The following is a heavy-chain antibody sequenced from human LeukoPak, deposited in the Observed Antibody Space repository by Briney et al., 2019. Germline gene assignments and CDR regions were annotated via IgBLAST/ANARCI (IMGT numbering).Heavy chain of an antibody. Sequence: GGSLRLSCAASGFTFSSYAMSWVRQAPGQGLQWVSTITGTTHYADYERGRFTISRNNSKKILYLQMISLSTEDTAIYYCAKAFREYGSSTYSSFDIWGQGTMVTVSS. CDR1: GFTFSSYA. CDR3: AKAFREYGSSTYSSFDI. CDR2: ITGTT. D-gene: IGHD6-13*01. J-gene: IGHJ3*02. V-gene: IGHV3-23*01.